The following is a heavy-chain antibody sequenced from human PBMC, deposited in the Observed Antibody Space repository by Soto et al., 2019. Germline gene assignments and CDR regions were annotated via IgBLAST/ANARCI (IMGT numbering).Heavy chain of an antibody. CDR1: VLTFSSYS. CDR2: ISYDGSNK. Sequence: GTLRLSCAASVLTFSSYSMHLVGQAPGRGLERVALISYDGSNKYYADAVNRRFTISRDNSKNTLYLQMNSLRAEDTAVYYCAKDTAEWLYYYGMDVWGQGATVNVS. J-gene: IGHJ6*02. D-gene: IGHD5-12*01. V-gene: IGHV3-30*18. CDR3: AKDTAEWLYYYGMDV.